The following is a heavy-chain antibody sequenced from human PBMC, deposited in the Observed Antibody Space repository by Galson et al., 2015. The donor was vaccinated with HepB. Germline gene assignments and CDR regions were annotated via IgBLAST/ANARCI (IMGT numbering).Heavy chain of an antibody. CDR2: INGRGSTR. Sequence: SLRLSCAGSGFIFRPHALAWIRQAPGKGLEWVSGINGRGSTRSYSDAVKGRFFISRDHSKDTVFLQMDNLRAEDTAVYYCVKEGSWGGGDWFAPGGQGALVT. J-gene: IGHJ5*02. D-gene: IGHD3-16*01. CDR1: GFIFRPHA. V-gene: IGHV3-23*01. CDR3: VKEGSWGGGDWFAP.